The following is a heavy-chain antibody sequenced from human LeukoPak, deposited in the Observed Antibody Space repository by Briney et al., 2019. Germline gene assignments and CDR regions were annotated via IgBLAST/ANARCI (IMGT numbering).Heavy chain of an antibody. CDR3: ARVHTAAGTFPFYYYYYMDV. D-gene: IGHD6-13*01. Sequence: GSLRLSCAASGFTVSSNYMSWVRQAPGKGLEWVSVIYSGGSTYYADSVKGRFTISRDNSKNTLYLQMNSLRAEDTAVYYCARVHTAAGTFPFYYYYYMDVWGKGTTVTVSS. CDR1: GFTVSSNY. V-gene: IGHV3-53*01. CDR2: IYSGGST. J-gene: IGHJ6*03.